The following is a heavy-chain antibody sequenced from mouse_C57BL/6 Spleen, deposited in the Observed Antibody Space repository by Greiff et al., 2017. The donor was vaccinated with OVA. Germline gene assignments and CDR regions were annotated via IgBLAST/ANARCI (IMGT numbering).Heavy chain of an antibody. D-gene: IGHD1-1*01. CDR3: TYYFGAMDY. V-gene: IGHV1-26*01. Sequence: EVQLQQSGPELVKPGASVKISCKASGYTFTDYYMNWVKQSHGKSLEWIGDINPNNGGTSYNQKFKGKATLTVDKSSSTAYMELRSLTSEDSAVYYCTYYFGAMDYWGQGTSVTVFS. CDR1: GYTFTDYY. CDR2: INPNNGGT. J-gene: IGHJ4*01.